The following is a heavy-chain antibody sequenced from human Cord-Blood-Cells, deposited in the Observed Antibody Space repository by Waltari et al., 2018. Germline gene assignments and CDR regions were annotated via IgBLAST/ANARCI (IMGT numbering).Heavy chain of an antibody. CDR3: ARDPISVLRFLEWLFDY. CDR2: INPNSCGT. J-gene: IGHJ4*02. Sequence: QVQLVQSGAEVKKPGASVKVSCKASGYTFTGYYMHWVQQAPGPGLEWMGWINPNSCGTNYAQKFQGRVTMTRDTSISTAYMELSRLRSDDTAVYYCARDPISVLRFLEWLFDYWGQGTLVTVSS. V-gene: IGHV1-2*02. D-gene: IGHD3-3*01. CDR1: GYTFTGYY.